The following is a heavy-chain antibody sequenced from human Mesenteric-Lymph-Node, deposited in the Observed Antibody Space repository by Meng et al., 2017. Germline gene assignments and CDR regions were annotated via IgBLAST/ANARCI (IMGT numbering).Heavy chain of an antibody. D-gene: IGHD4-17*01. CDR2: VYHSGST. V-gene: IGHV4-4*02. CDR3: ARATVTRLFDL. Sequence: RLQASGPGLVEPLGTLSLTCAVFGGSISSDNWWTWVRQAPGKGLEWIGEVYHSGSTFYNPSFESRVTISIDESRSHFSLNLASVTAADTAIYYCARATVTRLFDLWGQGTLVTVSS. CDR1: GGSISSDNW. J-gene: IGHJ4*02.